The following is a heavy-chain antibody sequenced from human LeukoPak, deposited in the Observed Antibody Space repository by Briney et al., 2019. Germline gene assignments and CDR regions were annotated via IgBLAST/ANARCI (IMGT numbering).Heavy chain of an antibody. Sequence: GRSLRLSCAASGFTFSSYGMHWVRQAPGKGLEWVAVIWYDGSNKYYADSVKGRFTISRDNSKNTLYLQMNSLRAEDTAVYYCAKGIYSSGWSYFDYWGHGTLVTASS. J-gene: IGHJ4*01. CDR1: GFTFSSYG. D-gene: IGHD6-19*01. CDR2: IWYDGSNK. V-gene: IGHV3-33*06. CDR3: AKGIYSSGWSYFDY.